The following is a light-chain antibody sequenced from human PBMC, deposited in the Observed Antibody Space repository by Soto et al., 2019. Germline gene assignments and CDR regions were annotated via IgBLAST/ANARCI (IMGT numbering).Light chain of an antibody. CDR3: CSYAGSYSYV. Sequence: QSVLTQPRSASGSPGQSVTISCTGTSSDVGGYNYVSWYQQHPGKAPKLMIYDVSKRPSGVPDRFSGSKSGNTASLTISGLQAGDEADYYCCSYAGSYSYVFGTGTKGPS. V-gene: IGLV2-11*01. CDR1: SSDVGGYNY. J-gene: IGLJ1*01. CDR2: DVS.